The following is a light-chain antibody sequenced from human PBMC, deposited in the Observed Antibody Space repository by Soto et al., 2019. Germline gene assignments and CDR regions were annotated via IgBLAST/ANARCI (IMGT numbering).Light chain of an antibody. CDR2: GVS. Sequence: QSALTQPASVSGSPGQSITISCTGTSSDVGGYNYVSWYQQHPGKAPKLIIYGVSNRPSGISNRFSGSKSDNTASLTISGLQTEDEADYYCSSYTSSSPLRVFGGGTK. V-gene: IGLV2-14*01. CDR3: SSYTSSSPLRV. J-gene: IGLJ3*02. CDR1: SSDVGGYNY.